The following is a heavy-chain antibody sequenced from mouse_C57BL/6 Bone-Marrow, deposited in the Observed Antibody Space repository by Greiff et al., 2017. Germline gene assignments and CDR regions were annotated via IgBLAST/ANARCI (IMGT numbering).Heavy chain of an antibody. V-gene: IGHV5-17*01. J-gene: IGHJ1*03. CDR2: ISSGSSTI. CDR3: ARKDYDYEDWYFDV. CDR1: GFTFSDYG. Sequence: EVKVVESGGGLVKPGGSLKLSCAASGFTFSDYGMHWVRQAPEKGLEWVAYISSGSSTIYYADTVKGRFTISRDNAKNTLFLQMTSLRSEDTAMYYCARKDYDYEDWYFDVWGTGTTVTVSS. D-gene: IGHD2-4*01.